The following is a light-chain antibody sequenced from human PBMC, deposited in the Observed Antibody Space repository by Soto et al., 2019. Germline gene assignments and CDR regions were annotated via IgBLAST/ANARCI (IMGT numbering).Light chain of an antibody. Sequence: QAVVTQPPSVSGSPGQSVTISCTGTSSDVGSYNRVSWYLQPPGTAPKVMIYEVSNRPSGVPDRFSGSKSGNTASLTISGLRAEDEADYYCSSYTSSNALVFGGGTQLTVL. J-gene: IGLJ2*01. V-gene: IGLV2-18*02. CDR2: EVS. CDR1: SSDVGSYNR. CDR3: SSYTSSNALV.